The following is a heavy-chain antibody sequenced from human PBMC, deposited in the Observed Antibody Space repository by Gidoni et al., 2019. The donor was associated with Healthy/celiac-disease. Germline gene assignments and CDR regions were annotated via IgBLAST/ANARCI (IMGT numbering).Heavy chain of an antibody. V-gene: IGHV3-23*01. Sequence: EVQLLESGGGLVQPGGSLRLSCAASGFTFSSYAMSWVRQAPGKGLEWVSAISGSGGSTYYADSVKGRFTISRDNSKNTLYLQMNSLRAEDTAVYYCAKDPPLTFGGVKRGFAEYFQHWGQGTLVTVSS. J-gene: IGHJ1*01. CDR2: ISGSGGST. D-gene: IGHD3-16*01. CDR3: AKDPPLTFGGVKRGFAEYFQH. CDR1: GFTFSSYA.